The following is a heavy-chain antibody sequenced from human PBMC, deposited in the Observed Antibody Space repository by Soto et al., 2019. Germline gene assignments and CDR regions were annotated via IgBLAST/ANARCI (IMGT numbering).Heavy chain of an antibody. D-gene: IGHD5-12*01. CDR1: GFSLSGYG. CDR2: IWYDGTTK. J-gene: IGHJ5*02. V-gene: IGHV3-33*01. Sequence: GGSLRLSCEVSGFSLSGYGMHWVRQAPGKGLEWVAVIWYDGTTKNYADSVKGRFTISRDSSKNTVYLQMDSLKVEDTAVYYCARAVDRTSHLNWFDPWGQGVMVTVSS. CDR3: ARAVDRTSHLNWFDP.